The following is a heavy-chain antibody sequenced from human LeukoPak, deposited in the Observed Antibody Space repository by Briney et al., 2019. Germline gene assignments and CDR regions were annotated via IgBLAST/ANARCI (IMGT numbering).Heavy chain of an antibody. CDR3: ARHSPRLRAVAGNFDY. J-gene: IGHJ4*02. V-gene: IGHV4-59*08. CDR1: GGSISSYY. Sequence: SETLSLTCTVSGGSISSYYWSWIRQPPGKGLEWIGYIYYSGSTYYNPSLKSRVTISVDTSKNQFSLKLSSVTAADTAVYYCARHSPRLRAVAGNFDYWGQGTLVTVSS. CDR2: IYYSGST. D-gene: IGHD6-19*01.